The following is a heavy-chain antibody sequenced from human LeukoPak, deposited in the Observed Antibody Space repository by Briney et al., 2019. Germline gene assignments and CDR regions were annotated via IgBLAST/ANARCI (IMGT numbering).Heavy chain of an antibody. V-gene: IGHV1-69*06. Sequence: ASGKVSCKASLGTFSSYANRWVRKAPGQGLKSMGGIIPIFCTANYAQKFQGRVTITADNTTGTAYLELSSLRSEHTAVYSCARDPSIAVAGTSWFDPWDHGTLVNVSS. CDR2: IIPIFCTA. J-gene: IGHJ5*02. CDR1: LGTFSSYA. D-gene: IGHD6-19*01. CDR3: ARDPSIAVAGTSWFDP.